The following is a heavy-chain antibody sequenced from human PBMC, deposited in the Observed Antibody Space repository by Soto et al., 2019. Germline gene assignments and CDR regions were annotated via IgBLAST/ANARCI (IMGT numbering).Heavy chain of an antibody. CDR2: IYYSGST. J-gene: IGHJ6*02. V-gene: IGHV4-39*01. CDR1: GGSISSSSYY. CDR3: ARHVAARPHYYYYYGMDV. Sequence: SETLSLTCTVSGGSISSSSYYWVWIRQPPGKGLEWIGSIYYSGSTYYNPSLKSRVTISVDTSKNQFSLKLSSVTAADTAVYYCARHVAARPHYYYYYGMDVWGQGTTVTVSS. D-gene: IGHD6-6*01.